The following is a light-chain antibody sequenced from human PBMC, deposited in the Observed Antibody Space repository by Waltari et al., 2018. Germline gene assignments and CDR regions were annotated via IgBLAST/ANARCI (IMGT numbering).Light chain of an antibody. J-gene: IGLJ3*02. V-gene: IGLV1-40*01. Sequence: QSVLTQPPSVSGAPGQRVTISCTGSGSNIGAGYDVPWYQQLPRAAPKLLIYGSTSRPLGVPARLCGSTSGTSASLAITGLQAEDEADYYCQSYDTSLSVVFGGGTKLTVL. CDR1: GSNIGAGYD. CDR2: GST. CDR3: QSYDTSLSVV.